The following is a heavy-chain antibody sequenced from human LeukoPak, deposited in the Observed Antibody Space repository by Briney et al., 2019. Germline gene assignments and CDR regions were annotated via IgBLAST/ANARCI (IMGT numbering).Heavy chain of an antibody. CDR1: GGSISSSNW. CDR2: IYHSGIT. Sequence: SETLSLTCAVSGGSISSSNWWSWVRQPPGKGLEWIGEIYHSGITYYNLYNPSLKSRVIISVDTSKNHFSLKLSSVTAADTAVYFCATLLSSSYYFDYWGQGTLVTVSS. J-gene: IGHJ4*02. CDR3: ATLLSSSYYFDY. V-gene: IGHV4-4*02. D-gene: IGHD3-10*02.